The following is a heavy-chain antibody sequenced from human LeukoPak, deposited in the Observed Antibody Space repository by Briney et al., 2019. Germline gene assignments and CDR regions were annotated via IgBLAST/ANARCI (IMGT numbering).Heavy chain of an antibody. D-gene: IGHD3-10*01. CDR2: ISSSSSIM. V-gene: IGHV3-11*04. CDR1: GFTFSDYY. J-gene: IGHJ4*02. CDR3: VRESRFHFDY. Sequence: PGGSLRLSCAASGFTFSDYYMSWIRQAPGKGLEWVSYISSSSSIMSYADSVKGRFTISRDNAKNSLYLQMNSLRDEDTAVYYCVRESRFHFDYWGQGTLVTVSS.